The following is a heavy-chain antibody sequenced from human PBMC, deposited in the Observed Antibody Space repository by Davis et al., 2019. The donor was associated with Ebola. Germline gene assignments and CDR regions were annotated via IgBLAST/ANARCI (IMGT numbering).Heavy chain of an antibody. CDR1: GGTFYSYA. D-gene: IGHD4-17*01. J-gene: IGHJ4*02. CDR3: ARDDLDRTTAFDY. CDR2: INPSGGST. V-gene: IGHV1-46*02. Sequence: ASVKVSCKASGGTFYSYAISWVRQVPGQGLEWMGIINPSGGSTSYAQKFQGRVTMTRDTSTSTVYMELSSLRSEDTAVYYCARDDLDRTTAFDYWGQGTLVTVSS.